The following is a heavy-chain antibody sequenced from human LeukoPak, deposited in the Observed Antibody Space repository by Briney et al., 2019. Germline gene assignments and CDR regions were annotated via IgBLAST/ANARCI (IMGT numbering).Heavy chain of an antibody. V-gene: IGHV3-21*01. CDR2: ISSSSSYI. CDR3: ARRLVGATGRFDY. Sequence: GGSLRLSCAASGFTFSSYGMNWVRQAPGKGLEWVSSISSSSSYIYYADSVKGRFTISRDNAKNSLYLQMNSLRAEDTAVYYCARRLVGATGRFDYWGQGTLVTVSS. CDR1: GFTFSSYG. J-gene: IGHJ4*02. D-gene: IGHD1-26*01.